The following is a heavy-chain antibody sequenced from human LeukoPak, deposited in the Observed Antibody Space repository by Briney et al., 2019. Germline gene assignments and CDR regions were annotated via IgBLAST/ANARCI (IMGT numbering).Heavy chain of an antibody. CDR1: GFTFSNYW. CDR2: LEQDGSEK. Sequence: GGSLRLSCAASGFTFSNYWMTWVRQAPGKGLEWVATLEQDGSEKYYVDSVKGRFIIFRDNAKNSLYLQMNSLRAEDTAVYCCARDHYNSSGYGYYFDSWGQGTLVTVSS. CDR3: ARDHYNSSGYGYYFDS. V-gene: IGHV3-7*01. D-gene: IGHD3-22*01. J-gene: IGHJ4*02.